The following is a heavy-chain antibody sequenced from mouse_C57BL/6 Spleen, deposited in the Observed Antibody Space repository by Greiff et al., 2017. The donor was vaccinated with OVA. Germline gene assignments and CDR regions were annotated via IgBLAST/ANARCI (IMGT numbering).Heavy chain of an antibody. V-gene: IGHV1-80*01. D-gene: IGHD2-4*01. CDR3: ARDYDSPYFDY. Sequence: VKLMESGAELVKPGASVKISCKASGYAFSSYWMNWVKQRPGKGLEWIGQIYPGDGDTNYNGKFKGKATLTADKSSSTAYMQLSSLTSEDSAVYFCARDYDSPYFDYWGQGTTLTVSS. CDR1: GYAFSSYW. J-gene: IGHJ2*01. CDR2: IYPGDGDT.